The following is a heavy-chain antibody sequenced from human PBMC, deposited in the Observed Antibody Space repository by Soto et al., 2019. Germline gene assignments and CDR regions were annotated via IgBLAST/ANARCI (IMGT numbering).Heavy chain of an antibody. CDR1: GYSFTSYW. D-gene: IGHD3-10*01. V-gene: IGHV5-10-1*01. CDR3: ARHFRYYYGSGSTLAFDY. J-gene: IGHJ4*02. Sequence: EVQLVQSGAEVKKPGESLRISCKGSGYSFTSYWISCVRQMPGKGQEWMGRIDPSDSYTNYSPSFQGHVTISADKSISTAYLQWSSLKASDTAMYYCARHFRYYYGSGSTLAFDYWGQGTLVTVSS. CDR2: IDPSDSYT.